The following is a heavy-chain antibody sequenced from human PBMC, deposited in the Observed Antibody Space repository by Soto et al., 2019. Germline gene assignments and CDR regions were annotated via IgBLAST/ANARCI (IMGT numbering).Heavy chain of an antibody. CDR3: ARDFGGSGRNYMDV. CDR1: GGPISSYY. D-gene: IGHD3-10*01. Sequence: SETLSLTCTVSGGPISSYYWSWIRQPPGKGLEWIGYIYYSGSTNYNPSLKSRVTISVDTSKNQFSLKLSSVTAADTAVYYCARDFGGSGRNYMDVWGKGTTVTVSS. CDR2: IYYSGST. V-gene: IGHV4-59*01. J-gene: IGHJ6*03.